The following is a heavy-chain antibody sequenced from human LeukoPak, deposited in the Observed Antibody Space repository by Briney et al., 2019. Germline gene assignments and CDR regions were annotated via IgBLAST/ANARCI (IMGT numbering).Heavy chain of an antibody. Sequence: ASVKVSCKASGYTFTSYGISWVRQAPGQGLEWMGWISAYNGNTNYAQKLQGRVTMTTDTSTSTAYMELRSLRSDDTAVYYRARTSGWHYYYYYYMDVWGKGTTVTVSS. CDR2: ISAYNGNT. CDR3: ARTSGWHYYYYYYMDV. J-gene: IGHJ6*03. CDR1: GYTFTSYG. V-gene: IGHV1-18*01. D-gene: IGHD6-19*01.